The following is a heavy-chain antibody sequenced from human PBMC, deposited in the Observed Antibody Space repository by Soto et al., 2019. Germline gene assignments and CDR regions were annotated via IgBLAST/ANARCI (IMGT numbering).Heavy chain of an antibody. CDR3: AKVPSQYIWGSYLRYYDY. CDR2: ISGNTGHA. CDR1: GFPFSNYA. Sequence: ESVGGLVQPGGSLRLSCAASGFPFSNYAMTWVRQAPGTGLEWVSGISGNTGHAYYADSVKDRFTISRDNSKNTLYLQMDSLRAEDTAVYYCAKVPSQYIWGSYLRYYDYWGQGTLVTVSS. J-gene: IGHJ4*02. D-gene: IGHD3-16*02. V-gene: IGHV3-23*01.